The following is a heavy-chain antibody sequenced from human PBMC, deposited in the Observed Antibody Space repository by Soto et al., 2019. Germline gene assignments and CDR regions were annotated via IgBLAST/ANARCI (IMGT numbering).Heavy chain of an antibody. J-gene: IGHJ4*02. D-gene: IGHD6-19*01. CDR3: AGVFLGYSGGWPHVFDY. Sequence: ASVKVSCKASGYTFTSYGISWGRQAPGQRLEWMGWISAYNGKTNYAQKLQGRVTMTTDTSTNTAYMELRSLRSDDTAVYYCAGVFLGYSGGWPHVFDYGGQGTL. CDR2: ISAYNGKT. CDR1: GYTFTSYG. V-gene: IGHV1-18*01.